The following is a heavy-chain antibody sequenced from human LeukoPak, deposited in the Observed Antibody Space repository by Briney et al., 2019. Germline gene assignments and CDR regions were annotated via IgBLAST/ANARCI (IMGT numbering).Heavy chain of an antibody. CDR3: ARETLLRWTDY. CDR2: ISSSGSTI. Sequence: PVRSLRLSCAASGFTSTDYYMSWIRQAPGKGLEWLSYISSSGSTIYYADSVKGRFTISRDNAKNSLYLQMNSLRAEDTAVYYCARETLLRWTDYWGQGTLVTVSS. J-gene: IGHJ4*02. D-gene: IGHD5-24*01. V-gene: IGHV3-11*04. CDR1: GFTSTDYY.